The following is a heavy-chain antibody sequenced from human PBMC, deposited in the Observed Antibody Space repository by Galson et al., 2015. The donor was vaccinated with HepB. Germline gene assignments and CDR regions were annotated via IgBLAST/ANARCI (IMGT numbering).Heavy chain of an antibody. V-gene: IGHV1-3*01. CDR3: ARDAYSSSWGFDP. J-gene: IGHJ5*02. CDR2: INGGNGNT. CDR1: GYTFTSYA. D-gene: IGHD6-13*01. Sequence: SVKVSCKASGYTFTSYAIHWVRQAPGQRLEWMGWINGGNGNTKYSQKFQGRVTITRDTSASTVYMELSRLRSEDTAVYYCARDAYSSSWGFDPWGQGTLVTVSS.